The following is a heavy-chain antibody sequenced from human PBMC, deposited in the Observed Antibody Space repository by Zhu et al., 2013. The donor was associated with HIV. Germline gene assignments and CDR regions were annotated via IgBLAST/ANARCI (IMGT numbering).Heavy chain of an antibody. Sequence: QVQLVQSGAEVKKPGASVKVSCKASGYTFTGYYMHWVRQAPGQGLEWMGWINPNSGGTNYAQKFQGRVTMTRDTSISTAYMELSRLRSDDTAVYYCARVRGIAARPSLYYFDYWGQGTLVTVSS. CDR2: INPNSGGT. J-gene: IGHJ4*02. CDR3: ARVRGIAARPSLYYFDY. V-gene: IGHV1-2*02. CDR1: GYTFTGYY. D-gene: IGHD6-6*01.